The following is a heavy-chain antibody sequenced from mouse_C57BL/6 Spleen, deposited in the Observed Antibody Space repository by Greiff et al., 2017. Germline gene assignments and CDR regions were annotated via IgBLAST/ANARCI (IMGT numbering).Heavy chain of an antibody. D-gene: IGHD1-1*01. J-gene: IGHJ4*01. V-gene: IGHV3-6*01. CDR3: ARGGAYYGSSYDYAMDY. Sequence: ESGPGLVKPSQSLSLTCSVTGYSITSGYYWNWIRQFPGNKLEWMGYISYDGSNNYNPSLKNRISITRDTSKNQFFLKLNSVTTEDTATYYCARGGAYYGSSYDYAMDYWGQGTSVTVSS. CDR2: ISYDGSN. CDR1: GYSITSGYY.